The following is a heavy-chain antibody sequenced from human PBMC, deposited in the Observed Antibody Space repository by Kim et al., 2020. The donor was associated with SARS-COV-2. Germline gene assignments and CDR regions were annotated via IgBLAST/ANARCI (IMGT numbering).Heavy chain of an antibody. Sequence: YADSVKGRFTISRDNAKNSLYLQMNSLRDEDTAVYYCARILVVPAVDMEYYFDYWGQGTLVTVSS. D-gene: IGHD2-2*01. J-gene: IGHJ4*02. CDR3: ARILVVPAVDMEYYFDY. V-gene: IGHV3-48*02.